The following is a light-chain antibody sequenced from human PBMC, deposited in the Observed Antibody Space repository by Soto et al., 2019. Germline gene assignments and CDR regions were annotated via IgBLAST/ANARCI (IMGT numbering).Light chain of an antibody. CDR3: SSFGSDTFVV. J-gene: IGLJ2*01. V-gene: IGLV2-14*01. CDR1: SSDVGGYNF. CDR2: EVT. Sequence: QSVLTQPASVSGSPGQSITISCTGTSSDVGGYNFVSWYQQYPGKAPKLIISEVTNRPSGVSNRFFGSKSGNTASLTISGLKAKDEADYYCSSFGSDTFVVFGGGTKLTVL.